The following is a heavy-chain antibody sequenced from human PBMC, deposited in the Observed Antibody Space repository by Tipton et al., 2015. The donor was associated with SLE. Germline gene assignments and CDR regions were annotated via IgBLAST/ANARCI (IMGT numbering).Heavy chain of an antibody. Sequence: TLSLTCTVSGDSISPYYWTWIRQPAGKGLEWIGRIYTIGSTNYNPSLQSRVTISVDTSKNHFSLKLTSVTAADTAVYYCARASRIGDIWGQGTMVTVSS. J-gene: IGHJ3*02. V-gene: IGHV4-4*07. CDR2: IYTIGST. D-gene: IGHD3-22*01. CDR1: GDSISPYY. CDR3: ARASRIGDI.